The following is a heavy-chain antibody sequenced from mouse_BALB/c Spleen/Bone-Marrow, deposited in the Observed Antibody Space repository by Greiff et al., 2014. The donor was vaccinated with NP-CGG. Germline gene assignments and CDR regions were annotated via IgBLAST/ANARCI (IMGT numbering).Heavy chain of an antibody. V-gene: IGHV1-14*01. J-gene: IGHJ2*01. CDR2: INPYNDGT. CDR1: GYTFTSYV. Sequence: LVESGPELVKPGASVKMSCKASGYTFTSYVMHWVKQKPGQGLEWIGYINPYNDGTKYNEKFKGKATLTSDKSSSTAYMELSSLTSEDSAVYYCARQGVDYFDYWGQGTTLTVPS. CDR3: ARQGVDYFDY.